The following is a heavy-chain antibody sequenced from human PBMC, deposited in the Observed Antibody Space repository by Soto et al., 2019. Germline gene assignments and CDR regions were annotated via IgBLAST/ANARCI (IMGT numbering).Heavy chain of an antibody. CDR1: GGSISSGGYS. D-gene: IGHD2-2*01. CDR3: ARPNPVYAVV. Sequence: SETLSLTCAVSGGSISSGGYSWSWIRQPPGKGLEWIGYIYHSGSTYYNPSLKSRVTISVDRSKNQFSLKLSSVTAAGTAGYLCARPNPVYAVVWGQETLVTVSS. J-gene: IGHJ4*02. V-gene: IGHV4-30-2*01. CDR2: IYHSGST.